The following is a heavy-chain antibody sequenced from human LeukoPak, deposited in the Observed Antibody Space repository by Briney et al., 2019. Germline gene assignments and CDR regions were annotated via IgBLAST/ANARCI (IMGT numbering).Heavy chain of an antibody. D-gene: IGHD3-9*01. CDR1: NGSISSNSYY. J-gene: IGHJ4*02. V-gene: IGHV4-39*07. Sequence: SETLSLTCTVSNGSISSNSYYWGWIRQPPGKGLEWIGNLFYSGGTYSNPSLKSRVAISMDTSKNQFSLKLTSVTAADTAVYYCARGQKSPSGYRAPEWGSRYLTSWGQEARVTVSP. CDR2: LFYSGGT. CDR3: ARGQKSPSGYRAPEWGSRYLTS.